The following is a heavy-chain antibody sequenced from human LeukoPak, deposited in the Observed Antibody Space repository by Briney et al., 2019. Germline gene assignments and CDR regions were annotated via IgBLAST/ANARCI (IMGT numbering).Heavy chain of an antibody. CDR1: GDSVSSKNGA. Sequence: SQTLSLTCVVSGDSVSSKNGAWNWIRQSSSRGLEWRGRTYYRSKWYNDYAESMEGRMTISQDTSKNQYSLHLNSVTPDDTAVYYCARDFGTTGWHTFDYWGQGTLVTVSS. CDR2: TYYRSKWYN. V-gene: IGHV6-1*01. CDR3: ARDFGTTGWHTFDY. J-gene: IGHJ4*02. D-gene: IGHD6-19*01.